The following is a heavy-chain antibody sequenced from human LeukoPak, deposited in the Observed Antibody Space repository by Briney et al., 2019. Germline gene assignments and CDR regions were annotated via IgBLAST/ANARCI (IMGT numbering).Heavy chain of an antibody. D-gene: IGHD4-11*01. CDR3: ARKGTVTTPFDY. CDR1: GDSVSSNSAA. V-gene: IGHV6-1*01. Sequence: SQTLSLTCAISGDSVSSNSAAWNWIRQSPSRGLEWLGRTYYRSKWYNGYAESVKSRITINSDTSKNQFSLHLNSVTPEDTAVYYCARKGTVTTPFDYWGQGNLVTVSS. CDR2: TYYRSKWYN. J-gene: IGHJ4*02.